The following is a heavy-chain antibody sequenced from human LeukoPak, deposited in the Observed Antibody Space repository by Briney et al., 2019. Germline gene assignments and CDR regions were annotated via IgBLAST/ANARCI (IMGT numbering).Heavy chain of an antibody. CDR2: IHHSGDT. D-gene: IGHD2-15*01. J-gene: IGHJ4*02. Sequence: SETLSLTCAVYGESFSDSYWSWIRQPPGKGLEWIGEIHHSGDTNHNPSLKSRVTISLDTSKNQFSLKLNSVTAADTATYYCARGEGGGSCYNNWGQGTQVTVSP. V-gene: IGHV4-34*01. CDR1: GESFSDSY. CDR3: ARGEGGGSCYNN.